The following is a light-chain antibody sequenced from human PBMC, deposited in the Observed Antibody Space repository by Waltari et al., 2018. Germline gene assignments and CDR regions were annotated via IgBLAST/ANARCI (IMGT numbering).Light chain of an antibody. CDR3: HQCGGSQRT. CDR2: DAS. CDR1: QTVDNRF. J-gene: IGKJ4*01. V-gene: IGKV3-20*01. Sequence: ENGLTQSPGTLSLSPGERAILSCRASQTVDNRFLAWYQLKPGQAPRRLLRDASSRATGIPDRFSGSGSGTDFTLTISRLEPEDSAVYYCHQCGGSQRTFGGGTRVEIK.